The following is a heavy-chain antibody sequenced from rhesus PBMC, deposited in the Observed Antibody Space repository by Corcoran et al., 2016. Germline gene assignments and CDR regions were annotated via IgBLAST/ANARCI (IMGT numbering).Heavy chain of an antibody. V-gene: IGHV3-183*01. CDR3: TRSSSCSFDY. CDR2: ISSASSYR. CDR1: VFTFVAYG. Sequence: EVPQVESGGGLVQHGGSLRLSFAASVFTFVAYGLHGVRQVVGKVREWVFAISSASSYRKYVDSVEGRCAISRDNAKNALSLQRSSLRAEDTAVYYCTRSSSCSFDYWGQGVLVTVSS. D-gene: IGHD4-29*01. J-gene: IGHJ4*01.